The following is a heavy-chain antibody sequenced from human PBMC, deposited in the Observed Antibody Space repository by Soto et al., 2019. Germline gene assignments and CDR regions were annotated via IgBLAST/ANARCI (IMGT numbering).Heavy chain of an antibody. CDR1: GYTLTELS. D-gene: IGHD3-22*01. CDR3: ATLGWLLPNDAFDI. CDR2: FDPEDGET. Sequence: GASVKVSCKVSGYTLTELSMHWVRQAPGKGLEWMGGFDPEDGETIYAQKFQGRVTMTEDTSTDTAYMELSSLRSEDTAVYYCATLGWLLPNDAFDIWGQGTMVTVS. J-gene: IGHJ3*02. V-gene: IGHV1-24*01.